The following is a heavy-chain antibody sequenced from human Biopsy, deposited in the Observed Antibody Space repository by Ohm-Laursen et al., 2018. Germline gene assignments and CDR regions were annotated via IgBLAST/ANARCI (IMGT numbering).Heavy chain of an antibody. CDR3: ARDRDRRGWFDP. J-gene: IGHJ5*02. Sequence: TLSLTCTVSGGSLSSYSWSWIPQPAGKGLAWIWQIYTSGITNYNPSLKSRVTMSVDTSKNKFSLRVSSVTAADTAVYYCARDRDRRGWFDPWGQGTLVTVSS. CDR2: IYTSGIT. V-gene: IGHV4-4*07. CDR1: GGSLSSYS. D-gene: IGHD1-14*01.